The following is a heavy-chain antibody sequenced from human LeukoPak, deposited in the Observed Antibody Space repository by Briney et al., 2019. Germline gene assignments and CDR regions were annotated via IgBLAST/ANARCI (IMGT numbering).Heavy chain of an antibody. Sequence: SETLSLTGTVSGGSISSYYWSWIRQPAGKGLEWIGRIYSSGSTNYNPSLKSRVTMSADTSKNQFSLKLSSVTAADTAVYYCAGGGLVPFYFDYWGQGTLVTVSS. D-gene: IGHD6-19*01. CDR1: GGSISSYY. J-gene: IGHJ4*02. CDR3: AGGGLVPFYFDY. V-gene: IGHV4-4*07. CDR2: IYSSGST.